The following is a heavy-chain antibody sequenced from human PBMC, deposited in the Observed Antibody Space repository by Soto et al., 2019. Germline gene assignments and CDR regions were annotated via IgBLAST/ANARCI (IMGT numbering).Heavy chain of an antibody. V-gene: IGHV1-2*04. CDR1: GYTFTGYY. J-gene: IGHJ4*02. Sequence: GASVKVSCKASGYTFTGYYMHWVRQAPGQGLEWMGWINPNSGGTNYAQKFQGWVTMTRDTSVSTAYMELSRLRSDDTAVYYCARTLSGYDWDYFDYWGQGTLVTVSS. CDR2: INPNSGGT. CDR3: ARTLSGYDWDYFDY. D-gene: IGHD5-12*01.